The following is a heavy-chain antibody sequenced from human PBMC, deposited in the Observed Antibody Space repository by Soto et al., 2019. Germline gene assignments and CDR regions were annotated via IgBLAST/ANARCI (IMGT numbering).Heavy chain of an antibody. V-gene: IGHV2-5*01. J-gene: IGHJ5*02. D-gene: IGHD3-3*01. CDR3: AHRPPPTRITIFGVVIVASSVFAP. CDR2: IYWSDDK. Sequence: SGPTLVNPTQTLTLTCTFSGFSLSTSVVGVGWIRQPPGKSLEWLALIYWSDDKRYSPSLKXRLTITKDTSKNQVVLTMTNMDPVHTATYYCAHRPPPTRITIFGVVIVASSVFAPWGRGTLVTLSS. CDR1: GFSLSTSVVG.